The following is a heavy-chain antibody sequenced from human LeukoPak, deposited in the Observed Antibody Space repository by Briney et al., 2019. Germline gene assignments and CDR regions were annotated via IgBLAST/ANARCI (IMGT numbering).Heavy chain of an antibody. J-gene: IGHJ3*02. CDR3: ARDSGKFDVVDI. CDR2: IYSDGRT. V-gene: IGHV3-53*01. Sequence: GGSLRLSCAASGFTLSTNYMSWGRQAPGQGLEWVSVIYSDGRTYYADSVKGRFTISRDNSKNTLYLQWNSLRAEETGVYYCARDSGKFDVVDIWGQGTMVTVSS. CDR1: GFTLSTNY.